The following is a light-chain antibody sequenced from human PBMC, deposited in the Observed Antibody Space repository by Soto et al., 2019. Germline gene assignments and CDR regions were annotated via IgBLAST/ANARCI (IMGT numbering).Light chain of an antibody. CDR2: GAF. V-gene: IGKV3-20*01. Sequence: IGFTNSPGTLSLSPGERATFSCRASQSVSSNYLAWYQQKPGQAPRLLIYGAFKRATGIPDRFSGSGSGTDFTLTISRMEPEDFAVYCCQQYGSSPRTFGQGTKVDIK. CDR1: QSVSSNY. J-gene: IGKJ1*01. CDR3: QQYGSSPRT.